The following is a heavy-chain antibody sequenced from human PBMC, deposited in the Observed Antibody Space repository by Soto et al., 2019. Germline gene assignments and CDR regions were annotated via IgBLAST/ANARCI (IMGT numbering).Heavy chain of an antibody. D-gene: IGHD3-22*01. CDR2: IYYSGST. CDR1: GGSISSGGYY. J-gene: IGHJ4*02. V-gene: IGHV4-31*03. Sequence: SETLSLTCTVSGGSISSGGYYWSWIRQHPGKGLEWIGYIYYSGSTYYNPSLKSRVTISVDTSKNQFSLKPSSVTAADTAVYYCARDNYYDSSGYLDYWGQGTLVTVSS. CDR3: ARDNYYDSSGYLDY.